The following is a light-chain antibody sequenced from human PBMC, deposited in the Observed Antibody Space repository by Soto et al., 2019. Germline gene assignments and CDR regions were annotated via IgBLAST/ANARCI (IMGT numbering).Light chain of an antibody. CDR3: QQYNSYKT. CDR2: DAS. J-gene: IGKJ1*01. V-gene: IGKV1-5*01. Sequence: DIQMTQSTSTLSASIGDRVTITCRASQSIRSQLAWYQQKPGKAPKVLIYDASSLESGVPSRFSGSGSGTEFTLTISSLQPDDFATYWCQQYNSYKTFGQGTKVDIK. CDR1: QSIRSQ.